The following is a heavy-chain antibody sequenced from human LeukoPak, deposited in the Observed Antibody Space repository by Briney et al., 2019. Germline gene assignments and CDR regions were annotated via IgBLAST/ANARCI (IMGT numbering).Heavy chain of an antibody. CDR2: ISAYNGNT. CDR1: GYTFTSYG. Sequence: ASVKVSCKASGYTFTSYGISWVRQAPGQGLEWMGWISAYNGNTNYAQKFQGRVTMTTDTSTSTAYMELRSLRSDDTAVYYCARPKPHYCSSISCYRGGAFDIWGQGTMVTVSS. D-gene: IGHD2-2*02. V-gene: IGHV1-18*01. J-gene: IGHJ3*02. CDR3: ARPKPHYCSSISCYRGGAFDI.